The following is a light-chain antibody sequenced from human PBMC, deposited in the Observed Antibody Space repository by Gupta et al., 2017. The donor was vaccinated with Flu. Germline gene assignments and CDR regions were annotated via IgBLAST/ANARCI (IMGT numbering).Light chain of an antibody. Sequence: DIVMTQSPESLAVSLGEGATISCKSSQSVLYSSNNKNYLAWYQQNPGQPPKLLIYWASTRGSGVPDRFSGSGSGTDFTLTISNLQAEYVAVYYCQQYYTNPWTFGQGTKVEIK. J-gene: IGKJ1*01. V-gene: IGKV4-1*01. CDR2: WAS. CDR3: QQYYTNPWT. CDR1: QSVLYSSNNKNY.